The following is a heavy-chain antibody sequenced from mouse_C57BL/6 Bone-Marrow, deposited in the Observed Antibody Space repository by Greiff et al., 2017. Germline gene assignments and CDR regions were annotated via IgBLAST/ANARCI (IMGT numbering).Heavy chain of an antibody. V-gene: IGHV1-54*01. D-gene: IGHD1-1*01. J-gene: IGHJ3*01. CDR3: ARSGYYYGSSLVAY. CDR1: GYAFTNYL. Sequence: VQLQQSGAELVRPGTSVKVSCKASGYAFTNYLIEWVKQRPGQGLEWIGVINPGSGGTNYNEKFKGKATLTADKSSTTAYMQLSSLTSEDSAVYFCARSGYYYGSSLVAYWGQGTLVTVSA. CDR2: INPGSGGT.